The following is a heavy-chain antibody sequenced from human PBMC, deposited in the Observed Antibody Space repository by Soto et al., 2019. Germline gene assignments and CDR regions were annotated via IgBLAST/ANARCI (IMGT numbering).Heavy chain of an antibody. D-gene: IGHD6-19*01. J-gene: IGHJ5*02. Sequence: SQTLSLTCAISGDSVSNNSAAWTWIRQSPSRGLEWLGRTYYRSKWYNDYAVSVKSRITINPDTSKNQFSLQLNSVTPEDTAVYYCARSASIAVAGTLVFWFDPWGQGTLVTVSS. CDR3: ARSASIAVAGTLVFWFDP. V-gene: IGHV6-1*01. CDR1: GDSVSNNSAA. CDR2: TYYRSKWYN.